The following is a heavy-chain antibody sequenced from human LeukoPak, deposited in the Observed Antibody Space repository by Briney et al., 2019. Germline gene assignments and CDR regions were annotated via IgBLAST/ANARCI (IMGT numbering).Heavy chain of an antibody. J-gene: IGHJ4*02. Sequence: GASVKVSCKASGYTFTSYHMHWVRQAPGQGLEWMGIINPSGGSTSYAQKFQGRVTMTRDTSTSTVYMELSSLRSKDTAVYYCARDDTYYDFWSGYGTVFNYWGQGTLVTVSS. V-gene: IGHV1-46*01. CDR2: INPSGGST. CDR3: ARDDTYYDFWSGYGTVFNY. CDR1: GYTFTSYH. D-gene: IGHD3-3*01.